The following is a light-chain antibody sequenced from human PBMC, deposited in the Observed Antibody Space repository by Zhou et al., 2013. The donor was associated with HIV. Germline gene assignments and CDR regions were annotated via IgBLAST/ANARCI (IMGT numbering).Light chain of an antibody. CDR3: QQRNNWPLT. J-gene: IGKJ4*01. Sequence: EVVLTQSPVTLSLSPGEKATLSCRASQSVGTNLAWYQHKRGQAPRLLIYDSSHRATGIPARFSGSGSGADFTLTISSLEAEDFAVYYCQQRNNWPLTFGGGPKLRSN. CDR2: DSS. V-gene: IGKV3-11*01. CDR1: QSVGTN.